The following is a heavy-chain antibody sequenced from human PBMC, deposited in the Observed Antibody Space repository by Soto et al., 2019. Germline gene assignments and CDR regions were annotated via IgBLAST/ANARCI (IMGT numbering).Heavy chain of an antibody. CDR2: IIPIFGTA. J-gene: IGHJ6*02. CDR1: GGTFSSYA. D-gene: IGHD3-22*01. Sequence: WASVKVSCKASGGTFSSYAISWVRQAPGQGLEWMGGIIPIFGTANYAQKFQGRVTITADKSTSTAYMELSSLRSEDTAVYYCARGKKTLDYDSSVSYYYGMDVWGQGTTVTVSS. CDR3: ARGKKTLDYDSSVSYYYGMDV. V-gene: IGHV1-69*06.